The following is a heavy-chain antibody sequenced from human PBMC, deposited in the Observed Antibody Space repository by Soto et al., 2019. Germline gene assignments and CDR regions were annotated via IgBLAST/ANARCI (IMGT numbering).Heavy chain of an antibody. CDR1: GFTFSSYG. D-gene: IGHD6-13*01. Sequence: QVQLVESGGGVVQPGRSLRLSCAASGFTFSSYGMHWVRQAPGKGLEWVAVIWYDGSNKYYADSVKGRFTISRDNSKNTLYLQMNSLRAEDTAVYYCARASLAEQQLTGALDYWGQGTLVTVSS. V-gene: IGHV3-33*01. J-gene: IGHJ4*02. CDR2: IWYDGSNK. CDR3: ARASLAEQQLTGALDY.